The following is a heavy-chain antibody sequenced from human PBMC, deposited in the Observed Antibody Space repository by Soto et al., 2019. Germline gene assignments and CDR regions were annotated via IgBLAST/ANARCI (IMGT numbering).Heavy chain of an antibody. CDR3: ARTPEIAAAGCFDY. CDR2: ISAYNGNT. V-gene: IGHV1-18*01. D-gene: IGHD6-13*01. J-gene: IGHJ4*02. CDR1: GYTFTSYG. Sequence: GASVKVSCKASGYTFTSYGISWVRQAPGQGLEWMGWISAYNGNTNYAQKLQGRVTMTTDTSTSTAYMELRSLRSDDTAVYYCARTPEIAAAGCFDYWGQGTLVTVSS.